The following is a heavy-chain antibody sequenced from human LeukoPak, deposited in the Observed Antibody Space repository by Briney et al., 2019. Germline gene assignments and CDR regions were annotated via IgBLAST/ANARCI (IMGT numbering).Heavy chain of an antibody. Sequence: GGSLRLSCAASGFTFSSYSTNWVRQAPGKGLEWVSSISSSSSYIYYADSLKGRFTISRDNAKNVLYLQMNSLRTEDTAVYYCARAPAQLWFGELLFDPWGQGTLVTVSS. CDR3: ARAPAQLWFGELLFDP. D-gene: IGHD3-10*01. CDR1: GFTFSSYS. J-gene: IGHJ5*02. V-gene: IGHV3-21*01. CDR2: ISSSSSYI.